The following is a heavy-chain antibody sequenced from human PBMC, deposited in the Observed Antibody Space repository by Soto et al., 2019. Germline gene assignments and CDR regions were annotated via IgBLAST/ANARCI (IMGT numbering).Heavy chain of an antibody. J-gene: IGHJ6*02. V-gene: IGHV4-59*08. CDR3: ARPDYGDYGMDV. D-gene: IGHD4-17*01. Sequence: SETLSLTCTVSGGSISSYYWSWIRQPPGKGLEWIGSIYYSGSTNYNPSLKSRVTISVDTSKNQFSLKLSSVTAADTAVYYCARPDYGDYGMDVWGQGTTVTVSS. CDR2: IYYSGST. CDR1: GGSISSYY.